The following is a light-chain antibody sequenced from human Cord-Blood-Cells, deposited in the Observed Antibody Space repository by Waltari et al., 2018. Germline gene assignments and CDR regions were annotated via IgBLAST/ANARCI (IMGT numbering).Light chain of an antibody. CDR1: QGISSA. CDR3: QQFNSYPISRPPGLT. J-gene: IGKJ4*01. CDR2: DAS. V-gene: IGKV1-13*02. Sequence: AIQLTQSPSSLSASVGDRVTITCRASQGISSALAWYQQKPGKAPKLLIYDASSLESGVPSRCSGSGSGTDFTLTISSLQPEDFATYYCQQFNSYPISRPPGLTFGVGTKVEIK.